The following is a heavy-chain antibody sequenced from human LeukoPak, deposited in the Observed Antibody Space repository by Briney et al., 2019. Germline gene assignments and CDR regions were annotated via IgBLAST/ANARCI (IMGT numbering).Heavy chain of an antibody. V-gene: IGHV3-33*08. CDR1: GFTFSSYG. Sequence: GGSLRLSCAASGFTFSSYGMHWVRQAPGKGLEWVAVIWYGGSNKYYADSVKGRFTISRDNSKNTLYLQMNSLRAEDTAVYYCARVRGIVGATMADAFDIWGQGTMVTVSS. CDR3: ARVRGIVGATMADAFDI. J-gene: IGHJ3*02. CDR2: IWYGGSNK. D-gene: IGHD1-26*01.